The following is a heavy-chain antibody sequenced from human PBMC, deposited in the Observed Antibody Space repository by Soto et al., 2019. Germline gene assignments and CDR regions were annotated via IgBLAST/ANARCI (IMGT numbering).Heavy chain of an antibody. CDR1: GFTFSSYW. D-gene: IGHD3-9*01. Sequence: PGGSLRLSCAASGFTFSSYWMHWVRQAPGKGLEWVSRINPNGNTINYADSVKGRFTISRDNSKNTLYLQMNSLRVEDTAVYYCAKGRYFDWLLSHLFDYWGQGTLVTVSS. CDR3: AKGRYFDWLLSHLFDY. CDR2: INPNGNTI. J-gene: IGHJ4*02. V-gene: IGHV3-74*01.